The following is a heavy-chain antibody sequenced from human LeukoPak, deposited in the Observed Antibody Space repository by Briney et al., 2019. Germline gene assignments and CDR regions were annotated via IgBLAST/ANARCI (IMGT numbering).Heavy chain of an antibody. D-gene: IGHD4-11*01. CDR3: ARLEDDYSNRGAFDY. Sequence: SSETLSLTCTVSGGSIGSYYWSWIRQPPGKGLEWIGYIYYSGSTNYNPSLKSRVTISVDTSKNQFSLKLSSVAAADTAVYYCARLEDDYSNRGAFDYWGQGTLVTVSS. CDR1: GGSIGSYY. CDR2: IYYSGST. V-gene: IGHV4-59*08. J-gene: IGHJ4*02.